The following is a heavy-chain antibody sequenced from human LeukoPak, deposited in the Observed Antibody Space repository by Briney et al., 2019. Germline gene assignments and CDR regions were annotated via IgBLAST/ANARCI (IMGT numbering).Heavy chain of an antibody. J-gene: IGHJ4*02. V-gene: IGHV4-34*01. CDR1: GGSFSGYY. Sequence: SSETLSLTCAVYGGSFSGYYWSWIRQPPGKGLEWIGEINHSGSTNYNPALKSRVTISVDTSKNQFSLKLSSVTAADTAVYYCARRGSYSFDYWGRGTLVTVSS. D-gene: IGHD1-26*01. CDR2: INHSGST. CDR3: ARRGSYSFDY.